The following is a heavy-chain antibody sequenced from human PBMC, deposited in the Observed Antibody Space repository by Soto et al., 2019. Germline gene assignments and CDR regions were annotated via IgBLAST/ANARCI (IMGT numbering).Heavy chain of an antibody. Sequence: EVQLVESGGGLVQPGGSLRLSCAASRFTFSTYWMSWVRQAPGKGLEWVANIKEDGSDNYYVDSVKGRFTISRDNAKNSLYLQMNGLRAEDTAVYYCARWVRAFDYWGQGTLVTVSS. D-gene: IGHD3-10*01. J-gene: IGHJ4*02. CDR3: ARWVRAFDY. V-gene: IGHV3-7*01. CDR1: RFTFSTYW. CDR2: IKEDGSDN.